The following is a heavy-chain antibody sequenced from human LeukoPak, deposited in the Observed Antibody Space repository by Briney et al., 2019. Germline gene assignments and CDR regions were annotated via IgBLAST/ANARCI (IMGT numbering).Heavy chain of an antibody. CDR1: GYTFTSYY. Sequence: GASVKVSCKASGYTFTSYYMHWVRQAPGQGLEWMGIINPSGGSTSYAQKFQGRVTMTRDMSTSTVYMELSSLRSEDTAVYYCATLREALQRKNSSSWSRISYYYYMDVWGKGTTVTVSS. D-gene: IGHD6-13*01. V-gene: IGHV1-46*01. CDR3: ATLREALQRKNSSSWSRISYYYYMDV. J-gene: IGHJ6*03. CDR2: INPSGGST.